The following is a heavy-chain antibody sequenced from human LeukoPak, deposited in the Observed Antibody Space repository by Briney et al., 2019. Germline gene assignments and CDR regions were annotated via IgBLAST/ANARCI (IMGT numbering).Heavy chain of an antibody. CDR1: GYIFPRYG. Sequence: GASVKVSCKGSGYIFPRYGLAWVRQAPGQGLEWMGWISPYNGETKYAQNFQDRLTLTTDTSTSTAYMDLRSLRSDDTAVYYCVRDNLPVGSPENYFDSWGQGALVTVSS. CDR3: VRDNLPVGSPENYFDS. V-gene: IGHV1-18*01. D-gene: IGHD1-26*01. CDR2: ISPYNGET. J-gene: IGHJ4*02.